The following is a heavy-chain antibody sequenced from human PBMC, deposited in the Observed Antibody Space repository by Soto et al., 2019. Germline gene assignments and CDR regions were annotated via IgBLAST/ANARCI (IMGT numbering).Heavy chain of an antibody. Sequence: DVHLVESGGGLVQPGGSLRLSCAASGFLFRNFWMNWVRQVPGNGLEWVANINYDGSEKNYVDFVKGRFTISRDNARNSLYLEMDSLRAEDTAVYYCASSYAHWGQGTLVTVSS. CDR1: GFLFRNFW. CDR2: INYDGSEK. D-gene: IGHD4-17*01. CDR3: ASSYAH. V-gene: IGHV3-7*03. J-gene: IGHJ4*02.